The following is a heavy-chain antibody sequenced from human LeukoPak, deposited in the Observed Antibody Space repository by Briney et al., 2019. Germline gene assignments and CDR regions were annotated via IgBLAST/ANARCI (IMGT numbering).Heavy chain of an antibody. D-gene: IGHD2-2*01. J-gene: IGHJ3*02. CDR1: GYTLTELS. Sequence: ASVKVSCKVSGYTLTELSMHWVRQAPGKGLEWMGGFDPEDGETIYAQKFQGRVAMTEDTSTDTAYMELSSLRSEDTAVYYCATVADIVVVPAADRRAFDIWGQGTMVTVSS. CDR2: FDPEDGET. V-gene: IGHV1-24*01. CDR3: ATVADIVVVPAADRRAFDI.